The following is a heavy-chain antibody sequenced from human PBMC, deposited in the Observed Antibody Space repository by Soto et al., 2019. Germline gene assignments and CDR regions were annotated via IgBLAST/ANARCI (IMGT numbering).Heavy chain of an antibody. D-gene: IGHD3-16*02. Sequence: ASVKVSCKASGYTFTSYGISWVRQAPGQGLEWMGWISAYNGNTNYAQKLQGRVTMTTDTSTSTAYMELRSLRSDDTAVYYCARDRSGYLPGFEAGYYYWGQGTLVTVSS. CDR1: GYTFTSYG. V-gene: IGHV1-18*01. CDR2: ISAYNGNT. CDR3: ARDRSGYLPGFEAGYYY. J-gene: IGHJ4*02.